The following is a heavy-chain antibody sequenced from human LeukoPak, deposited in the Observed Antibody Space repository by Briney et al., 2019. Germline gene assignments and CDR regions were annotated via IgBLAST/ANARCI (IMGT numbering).Heavy chain of an antibody. D-gene: IGHD3-22*01. CDR2: IYYSGST. CDR3: ASYDSSGRFDY. V-gene: IGHV4-59*01. Sequence: SETLSLTCSVSGGSISSYYWSWIRQPPGKGLECIGYIYYSGSTNYNPSLKSRVTISVGTSKNQFSLNLSSVTAADTAVYYCASYDSSGRFDYWGQGTLVTVSS. J-gene: IGHJ4*02. CDR1: GGSISSYY.